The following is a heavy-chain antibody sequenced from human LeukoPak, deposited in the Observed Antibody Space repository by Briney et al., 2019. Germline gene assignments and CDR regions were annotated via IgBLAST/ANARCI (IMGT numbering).Heavy chain of an antibody. CDR1: GFTFSSYW. J-gene: IGHJ3*02. CDR3: ARIRIVVVPAAITAAFDI. D-gene: IGHD2-2*02. Sequence: GGSLRLSCAASGFTFSSYWMSWVRQAPGKGLEWVANIKQDGSEKYYVDSVKGRFTISRDNAKNSLYLQMNSLRAEDAAVYYCARIRIVVVPAAITAAFDIWGQGTMVTVSS. CDR2: IKQDGSEK. V-gene: IGHV3-7*01.